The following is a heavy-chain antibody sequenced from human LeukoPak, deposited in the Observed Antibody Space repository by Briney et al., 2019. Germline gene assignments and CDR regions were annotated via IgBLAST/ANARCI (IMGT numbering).Heavy chain of an antibody. CDR1: GFNFRAYW. J-gene: IGHJ4*02. V-gene: IGHV3-23*01. CDR3: ARALGDSSSWYLS. D-gene: IGHD6-13*01. Sequence: GGSLRLSCTTSGFNFRAYWMAWVRQAPGKGLEWVSAISGSGGSTYYADSVRGRFTISRDNSKNTLYLQMNSLRAEDTAVYYCARALGDSSSWYLSWGQGTLVTVSS. CDR2: ISGSGGST.